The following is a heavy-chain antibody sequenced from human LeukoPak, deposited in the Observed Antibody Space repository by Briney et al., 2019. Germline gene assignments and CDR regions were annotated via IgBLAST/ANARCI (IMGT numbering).Heavy chain of an antibody. J-gene: IGHJ4*02. Sequence: SVKVSCKASGGTFSSYAISRVRQAPGQGLEWMGRIIPILGIANYAQKFQGRVTITADKSTSTAYMELSSLRSEDTAVYYCAREPDEMATISANPLDYWGQGTLVTVSS. CDR1: GGTFSSYA. V-gene: IGHV1-69*04. CDR2: IIPILGIA. CDR3: AREPDEMATISANPLDY. D-gene: IGHD5-24*01.